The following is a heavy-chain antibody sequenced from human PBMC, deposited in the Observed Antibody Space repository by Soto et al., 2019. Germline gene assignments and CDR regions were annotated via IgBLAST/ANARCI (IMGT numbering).Heavy chain of an antibody. CDR1: GGSISTDNW. CDR3: ASRIAARPF. J-gene: IGHJ4*02. Sequence: PSETLSLTCAVSGGSISTDNWWTWVRQPPGKGLEWVGEIYHTGNTNYNSSLESRVTISVDKSKNQFSLKLSFVTAADTAMYYWASRIAARPFWGQGALVTVSS. D-gene: IGHD6-6*01. V-gene: IGHV4-4*02. CDR2: IYHTGNT.